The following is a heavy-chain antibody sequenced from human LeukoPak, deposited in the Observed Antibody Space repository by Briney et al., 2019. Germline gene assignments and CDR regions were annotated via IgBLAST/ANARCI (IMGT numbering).Heavy chain of an antibody. D-gene: IGHD3-16*01. Sequence: PGGSLRLSCAASGFTFRNYDMSWVRQAPGRGLEWVSGTSAPGGSTYYADSVEGRFTISSDSSETTLYLQMNSLRVEDTALYYCAKALRLGDPWPLGMDVWGQGTTVIVSS. CDR3: AKALRLGDPWPLGMDV. J-gene: IGHJ6*02. CDR1: GFTFRNYD. V-gene: IGHV3-23*01. CDR2: TSAPGGST.